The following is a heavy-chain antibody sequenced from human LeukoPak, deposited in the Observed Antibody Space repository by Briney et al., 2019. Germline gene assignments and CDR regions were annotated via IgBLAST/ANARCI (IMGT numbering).Heavy chain of an antibody. CDR1: GYTFTSYY. J-gene: IGHJ5*02. CDR2: INPSGGST. CDR3: ARDSRTTVTTSDYWFDP. D-gene: IGHD4-17*01. Sequence: ASVKVSCKASGYTFTSYYMQWVRQAPGQGLEWMGIINPSGGSTTYAQKFQGRVTMTRDTSTSTVYMELSSLRSEDTAVYYCARDSRTTVTTSDYWFDPWGQGTLVTVSS. V-gene: IGHV1-46*01.